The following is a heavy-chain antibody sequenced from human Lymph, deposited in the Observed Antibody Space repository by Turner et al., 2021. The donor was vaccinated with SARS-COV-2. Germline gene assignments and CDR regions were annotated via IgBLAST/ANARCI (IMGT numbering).Heavy chain of an antibody. CDR1: GFTFNSYA. J-gene: IGHJ4*02. D-gene: IGHD1-1*01. Sequence: EVHLLESGGGLVQPGGSLRLSCAASGFTFNSYAMSWVRQARGKGLEWVSTISGSGGSTYYADSVKGRFTISRDNSKNTLYLQMNSLRAEDTAVYYCAKDTNWYVLSAVDYWGQGTLVTVSS. CDR3: AKDTNWYVLSAVDY. CDR2: ISGSGGST. V-gene: IGHV3-23*01.